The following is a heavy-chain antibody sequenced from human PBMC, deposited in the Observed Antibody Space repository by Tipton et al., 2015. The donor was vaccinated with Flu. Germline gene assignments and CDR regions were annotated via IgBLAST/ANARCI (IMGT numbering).Heavy chain of an antibody. J-gene: IGHJ4*02. Sequence: QLVQSGGGLVQPGGSLRLSCAASGFTFSSYWMSWVRQAPGKGLEWVANIKQDGSEKYYVDSVKGRFTISRDNAKNSLYLQMNSLRAEDTAVYYCARGGPGGVRGVDYWGQGTLVTVSS. CDR3: ARGGPGGVRGVDY. D-gene: IGHD3-10*01. CDR1: GFTFSSYW. CDR2: IKQDGSEK. V-gene: IGHV3-7*01.